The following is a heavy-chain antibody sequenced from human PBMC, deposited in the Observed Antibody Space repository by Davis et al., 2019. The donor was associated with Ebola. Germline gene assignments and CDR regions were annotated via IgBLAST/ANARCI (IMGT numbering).Heavy chain of an antibody. Sequence: ASAKVSCKASGYPFTNYYMYWVRQAPGQGLEWRGILHPSGGRITYAQKYQGRVTITADESTSTGCMELSSLRSEDAAVYYCARAVDSWSGLDYWGQGTLVTVSS. V-gene: IGHV1-46*01. J-gene: IGHJ4*02. D-gene: IGHD3-3*01. CDR2: LHPSGGRI. CDR1: GYPFTNYY. CDR3: ARAVDSWSGLDY.